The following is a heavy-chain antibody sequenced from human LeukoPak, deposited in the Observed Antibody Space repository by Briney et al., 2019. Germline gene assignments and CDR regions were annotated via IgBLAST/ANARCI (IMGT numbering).Heavy chain of an antibody. CDR3: AKSGSYYLEYFQH. CDR1: GFTFSSYA. Sequence: GGSLRLSCAASGFTFSSYAMSWVRQAPGKGLEWVSAFCGSGGSTYYEDSVKGRFNISRDNSKIKLYLQMTSLRAEDTAVYYRAKSGSYYLEYFQHWGQGTLVTVSS. V-gene: IGHV3-23*01. CDR2: FCGSGGST. D-gene: IGHD1-26*01. J-gene: IGHJ1*01.